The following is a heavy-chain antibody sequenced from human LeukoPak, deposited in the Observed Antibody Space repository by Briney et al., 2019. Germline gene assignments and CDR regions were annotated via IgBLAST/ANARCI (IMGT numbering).Heavy chain of an antibody. D-gene: IGHD1-26*01. Sequence: GASVKVSCKASGYTFTGYYMHWVRQAPGQGLEWMGWINPNSGATNFAQKFQGRVTMTRDTSINTAYMDLNRLRSDDTAVYYCARPPGGSYSVDWFDPWGQGTLVTVSS. CDR3: ARPPGGSYSVDWFDP. J-gene: IGHJ5*02. CDR2: INPNSGAT. CDR1: GYTFTGYY. V-gene: IGHV1-2*02.